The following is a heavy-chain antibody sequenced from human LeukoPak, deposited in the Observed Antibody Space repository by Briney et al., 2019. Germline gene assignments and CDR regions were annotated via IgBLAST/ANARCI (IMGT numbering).Heavy chain of an antibody. CDR3: ARSRCSGGSCYAWGAAFDI. V-gene: IGHV3-48*02. J-gene: IGHJ3*02. CDR2: ISSSSSTI. Sequence: PGGSLRLSYAASGFTFRSYSMNWVRQAPGKGLAWVSYISSSSSTIYYAASVKGRFTISRDNAKNSLYLQMNSLRDEDTAVYYCARSRCSGGSCYAWGAAFDIWGQGTMVTVSS. D-gene: IGHD2-15*01. CDR1: GFTFRSYS.